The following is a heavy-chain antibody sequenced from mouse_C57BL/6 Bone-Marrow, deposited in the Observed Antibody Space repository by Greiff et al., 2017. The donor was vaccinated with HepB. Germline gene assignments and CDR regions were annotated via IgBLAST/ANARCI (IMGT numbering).Heavy chain of an antibody. V-gene: IGHV5-16*01. Sequence: EVMLVESEGGLVQPGSSMKLSCTASGFTFSDYYMAWVRQVSEKGLEWVANINYDGSSTYYLDSLKSRFIISRDNAKNILYLQMSSLKSEDTATYPITTVVAPFDYWGQGTTLTVSS. J-gene: IGHJ2*01. D-gene: IGHD1-1*01. CDR3: TTVVAPFDY. CDR2: INYDGSST. CDR1: GFTFSDYY.